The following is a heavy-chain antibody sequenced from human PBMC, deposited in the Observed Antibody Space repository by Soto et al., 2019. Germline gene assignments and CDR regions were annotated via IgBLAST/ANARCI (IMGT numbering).Heavy chain of an antibody. D-gene: IGHD1-1*01. V-gene: IGHV5-10-1*01. J-gene: IGHJ6*01. CDR2: IHPSDSYT. CDR1: GYSFTYYS. Sequence: PGESLKISCEGRGYSFTYYSITWLRRTPGTGLEWMGKIHPSDSYTNFNPSFQGHVSISVDRSANTAYLQWTSLKPSDSRIYYCARSLFETSTTSPVMDVWGHGTTVTVSS. CDR3: ARSLFETSTTSPVMDV.